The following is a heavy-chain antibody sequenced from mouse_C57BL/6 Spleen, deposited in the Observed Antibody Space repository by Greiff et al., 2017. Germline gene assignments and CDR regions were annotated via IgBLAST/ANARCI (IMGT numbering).Heavy chain of an antibody. D-gene: IGHD2-1*01. CDR2: IDPSDSYT. Sequence: QVQLQQPGAELVKPGASVKLSCKASGYTFTSYWMQWVKQRPGQGLEWIGEIDPSDSYTNYNQKFKGKATLTVDTSSSTAYMQLSSLTSEDSAVYYCARKRIYYGNYNYFDYWGQGTTLTVSS. J-gene: IGHJ2*01. CDR1: GYTFTSYW. CDR3: ARKRIYYGNYNYFDY. V-gene: IGHV1-50*01.